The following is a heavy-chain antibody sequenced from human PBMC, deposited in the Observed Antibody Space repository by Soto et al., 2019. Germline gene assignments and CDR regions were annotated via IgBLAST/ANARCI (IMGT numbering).Heavy chain of an antibody. Sequence: PSETLSLTCPVSGGSIISYYWTWIRPNPGKGLEWIGYIYYTGSTKYSPYLKSRVTISLGTSRNQFSLNLSSVTAADTAVYFCARGGTYGDYFDYWGQGTLVTVSS. CDR2: IYYTGST. CDR3: ARGGTYGDYFDY. CDR1: GGSIISYY. V-gene: IGHV4-59*01. J-gene: IGHJ4*02. D-gene: IGHD4-17*01.